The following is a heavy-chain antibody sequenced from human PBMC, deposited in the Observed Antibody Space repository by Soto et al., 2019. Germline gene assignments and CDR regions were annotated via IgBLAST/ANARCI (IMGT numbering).Heavy chain of an antibody. CDR2: ISAYNGNT. D-gene: IGHD4-17*01. CDR3: ARDLYGDYSRDAFDI. J-gene: IGHJ3*02. V-gene: IGHV1-18*01. Sequence: ASVKVSCKASGYTFTSYGISWVRQAPGQGLEWMGWISAYNGNTNYAQKLQGRVTMTTDTTTSTAYMELRSLRSDDTAVYYCARDLYGDYSRDAFDIWGQGTMVTVSS. CDR1: GYTFTSYG.